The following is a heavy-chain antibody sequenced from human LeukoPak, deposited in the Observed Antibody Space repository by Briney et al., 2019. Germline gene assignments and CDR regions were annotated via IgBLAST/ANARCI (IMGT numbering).Heavy chain of an antibody. D-gene: IGHD1-26*01. CDR3: ATDGAGRYYMDV. CDR1: GGSISSSSYY. Sequence: SETLSLTCTVSGGSISSSSYYWGWIRQPPGKGLEWIGSIYYSGSTYYNPSLKSRDTISVDTSKNQFSLKLSSVTAADTAVYYCATDGAGRYYMDVWGKGTTVTVSS. J-gene: IGHJ6*03. V-gene: IGHV4-39*07. CDR2: IYYSGST.